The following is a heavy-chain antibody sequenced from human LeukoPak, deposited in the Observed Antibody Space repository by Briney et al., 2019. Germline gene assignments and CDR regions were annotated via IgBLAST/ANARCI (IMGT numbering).Heavy chain of an antibody. D-gene: IGHD1-7*01. CDR2: IWYDGSNK. CDR3: AKDRNWNYESYFDY. Sequence: PGRSLRLSCAASGFTFSSYGMHWVRQAPGKGLEWVAVIWYDGSNKYYADSVKGRFTISRDNSKNTLYLQMNSLRAEDTAVYYCAKDRNWNYESYFDYWGQGTLVTVSS. V-gene: IGHV3-33*06. J-gene: IGHJ4*02. CDR1: GFTFSSYG.